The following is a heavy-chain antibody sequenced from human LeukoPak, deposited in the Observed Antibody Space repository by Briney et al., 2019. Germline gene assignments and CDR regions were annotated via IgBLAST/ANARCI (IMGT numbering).Heavy chain of an antibody. Sequence: GASVKVSCKASGYTFTGYYIHWVRQAPGQGLEWMGWINPKSGGTNYAQKFQGRVTMTRDTSINTAYMELSRLRSGDTAVYYCARGPSGYHNTGGQGTLVTVSS. V-gene: IGHV1-2*02. CDR1: GYTFTGYY. D-gene: IGHD5-12*01. CDR2: INPKSGGT. CDR3: ARGPSGYHNT. J-gene: IGHJ4*02.